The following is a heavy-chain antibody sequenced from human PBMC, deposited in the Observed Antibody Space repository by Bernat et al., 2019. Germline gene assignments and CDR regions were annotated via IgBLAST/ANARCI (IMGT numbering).Heavy chain of an antibody. D-gene: IGHD6-13*01. CDR3: ARQAGRGSNWDYVDF. J-gene: IGHJ4*02. Sequence: QLQLQESGPGLVKPSETLPLTRTVSGDSVTNNNYYWGWIRQPPGKGLEWIAIIYYGGLTYFNPSLRSRVTISADTSKNQFSLKLSSVTAADTAVYYCARQAGRGSNWDYVDFWGQGTLVTVSS. CDR2: IYYGGLT. CDR1: GDSVTNNNYY. V-gene: IGHV4-39*01.